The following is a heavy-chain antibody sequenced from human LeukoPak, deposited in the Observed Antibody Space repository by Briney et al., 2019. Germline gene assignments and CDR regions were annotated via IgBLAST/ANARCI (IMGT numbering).Heavy chain of an antibody. D-gene: IGHD1-1*01. CDR1: GFTFTTYT. Sequence: GGSLRLSCAASGFTFTTYTISCVRQTPAKGLEGVSAISLSATSTYYADSVKDRFTISRDNSKNTLYLQMSSLRAEDTAIYYCAREYKIPATGTLGFDIWGPGTMVTVSS. V-gene: IGHV3-23*01. CDR2: ISLSATST. CDR3: AREYKIPATGTLGFDI. J-gene: IGHJ3*02.